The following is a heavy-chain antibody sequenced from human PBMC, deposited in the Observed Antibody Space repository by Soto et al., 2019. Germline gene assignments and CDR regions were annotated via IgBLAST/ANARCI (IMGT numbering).Heavy chain of an antibody. CDR1: GGTFSSYA. D-gene: IGHD2-8*01. CDR2: IIPIFGTA. V-gene: IGHV1-69*12. J-gene: IGHJ6*02. Sequence: QVQLVQSGAEVKKPGSSVKVSCKASGGTFSSYAISWVRQAPGQGLEWMGGIIPIFGTANYAQKFQGRVTITADESTSKAYRELRSLRSEDTAVYYCARDGMYAHYYYGMDVWGQGTTVTVSS. CDR3: ARDGMYAHYYYGMDV.